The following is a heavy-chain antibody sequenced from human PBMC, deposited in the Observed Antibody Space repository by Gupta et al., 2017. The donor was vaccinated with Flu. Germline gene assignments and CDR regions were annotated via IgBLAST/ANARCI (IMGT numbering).Heavy chain of an antibody. J-gene: IGHJ5*02. CDR3: ARIGRSIAVAGTHWFDP. D-gene: IGHD6-19*01. CDR2: IFSNDEK. Sequence: QATLKESVPVLVKPTETLTLTCTVSGFSLINARMGVSWIRQPPGKALEWLAHIFSNDEKSYSTSLKSRLTISKDTSKSQVVLTMTNMDPVDTATYYCARIGRSIAVAGTHWFDPWGQGTLVTVSS. CDR1: GFSLINARMG. V-gene: IGHV2-26*01.